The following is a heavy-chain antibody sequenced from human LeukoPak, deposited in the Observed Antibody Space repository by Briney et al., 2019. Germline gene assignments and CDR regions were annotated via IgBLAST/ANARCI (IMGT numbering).Heavy chain of an antibody. V-gene: IGHV4-4*02. D-gene: IGHD3-10*02. Sequence: SETLSLTCAVSGGSIISSNWWSWVRQPPGKGLEWIGEIFHSGSTNYNPSIKSRLSISVDTSKNHFSLTLTSVTAADTAVYYCARGYFGRGGKYTYFDYWAQGTRVTVSS. CDR3: ARGYFGRGGKYTYFDY. CDR2: IFHSGST. CDR1: GGSIISSNW. J-gene: IGHJ4*02.